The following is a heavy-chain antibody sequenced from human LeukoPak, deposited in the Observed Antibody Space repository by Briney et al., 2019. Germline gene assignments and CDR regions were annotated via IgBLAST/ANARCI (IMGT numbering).Heavy chain of an antibody. D-gene: IGHD6-19*01. CDR3: AVSGWYRAFDY. Sequence: SETLSLTCTVSGGSISSRSYYWGWIRQPPGTGLEWIGKISDSGNTYYSPSLRSRVTISIDMSKNQFSLKLSSVTATDTAVYYCAVSGWYRAFDYWGQGTLVTVSS. J-gene: IGHJ4*02. CDR2: ISDSGNT. V-gene: IGHV4-39*01. CDR1: GGSISSRSYY.